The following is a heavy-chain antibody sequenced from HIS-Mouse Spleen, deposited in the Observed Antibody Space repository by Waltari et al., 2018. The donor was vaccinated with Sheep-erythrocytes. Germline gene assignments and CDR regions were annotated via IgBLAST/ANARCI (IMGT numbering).Heavy chain of an antibody. D-gene: IGHD1-26*01. V-gene: IGHV1-69*04. CDR2: IIPILGIA. CDR1: GGTFSSYA. J-gene: IGHJ6*02. CDR3: ARVAWEESSYYYYGMDV. Sequence: QVQLVQSGAEVKKPGSSVKVSCKASGGTFSSYAISWVRQAPGQGLEWMGRIIPILGIANYAQKFQGRVTITADKSTSTAYMELSSLRSEDTAVYYCARVAWEESSYYYYGMDVWGQGTTVTVSS.